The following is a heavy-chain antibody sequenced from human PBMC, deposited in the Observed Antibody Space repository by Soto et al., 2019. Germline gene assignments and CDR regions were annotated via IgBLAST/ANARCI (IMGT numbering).Heavy chain of an antibody. CDR3: ASSRIAARQRTYDY. V-gene: IGHV4-59*01. CDR2: IYYNGST. J-gene: IGHJ4*02. Sequence: SETLSLTCTVSRGSISTYYWSWIRQPPGKGLECIGYIYYNGSTNYNPSLKSRVIISVDTSKNQFSLKLNSVTAADTAVYYCASSRIAARQRTYDYWGQGTLVTVSS. CDR1: RGSISTYY. D-gene: IGHD6-6*01.